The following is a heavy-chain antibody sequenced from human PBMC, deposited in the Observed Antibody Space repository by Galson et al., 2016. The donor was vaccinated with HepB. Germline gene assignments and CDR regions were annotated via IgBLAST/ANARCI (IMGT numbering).Heavy chain of an antibody. CDR2: IGSRDSIM. Sequence: SLRLSCATSGFTFSAYTMNWVRQAPGKGLEWISYIGSRDSIMYYADSVRGRFTISRDDAENSLFLQMNSLRAEDTAVYYCAKCASATVVICANFDYWGQGTLGTVSS. V-gene: IGHV3-48*01. J-gene: IGHJ4*02. CDR3: AKCASATVVICANFDY. D-gene: IGHD3-22*01. CDR1: GFTFSAYT.